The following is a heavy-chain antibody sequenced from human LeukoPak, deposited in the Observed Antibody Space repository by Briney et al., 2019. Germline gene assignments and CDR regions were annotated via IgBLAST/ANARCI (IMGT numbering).Heavy chain of an antibody. Sequence: GGSLRLSCGASGFNVSSNYRSWVRQAPGKGLEWVSVIYVGVSTYYADSVKGRFTISRDNSKNTLYLQMNTLRAEDTAVYYCARSSIAARSPDYWGQGTLVTVSS. CDR3: ARSSIAARSPDY. V-gene: IGHV3-66*01. J-gene: IGHJ4*02. CDR2: IYVGVST. D-gene: IGHD6-6*01. CDR1: GFNVSSNY.